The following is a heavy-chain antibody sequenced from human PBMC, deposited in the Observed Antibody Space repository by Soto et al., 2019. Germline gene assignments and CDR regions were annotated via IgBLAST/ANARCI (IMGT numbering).Heavy chain of an antibody. V-gene: IGHV3-23*01. CDR2: ISDSGDST. CDR1: GFTFSSYA. Sequence: GGSLRLSCAASGFTFSSYAMSWVRQAPGKGLEWVSAISDSGDSTSYPDSVEGRFSISRDNSKNTLYLQMNSLRVDDTAVYYYAKKGHTSDGYDYFDYWGQGTLVTVSS. CDR3: AKKGHTSDGYDYFDY. J-gene: IGHJ4*02. D-gene: IGHD6-19*01.